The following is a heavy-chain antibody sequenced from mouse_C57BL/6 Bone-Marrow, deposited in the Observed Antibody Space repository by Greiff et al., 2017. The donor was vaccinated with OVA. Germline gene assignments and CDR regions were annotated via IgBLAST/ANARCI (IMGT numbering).Heavy chain of an antibody. J-gene: IGHJ1*03. Sequence: EVHLVASGGGLVQSGRSLRLSCATSGFTFRDFYMEWVRPAPGKGLEWIAASRNKANDYTTEYSASVKGRFIVSRDTSQSILYLQMNALRDEDTAMYYCARDDYYWYFDVWGTGTTVTVSS. CDR1: GFTFRDFY. V-gene: IGHV7-1*01. CDR3: ARDDYYWYFDV. CDR2: SRNKANDYTT.